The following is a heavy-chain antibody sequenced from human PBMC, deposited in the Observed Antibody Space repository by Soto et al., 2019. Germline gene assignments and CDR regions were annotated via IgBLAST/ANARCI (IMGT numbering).Heavy chain of an antibody. J-gene: IGHJ4*02. CDR1: GGSISSGDYY. CDR3: ARASAGDYGATPLGY. V-gene: IGHV4-30-4*01. D-gene: IGHD4-17*01. CDR2: IYYSGST. Sequence: QVQLQESGPGLVKPSQTLSLTCTVSGGSISSGDYYWSWIRQPPGKGLEWIGYIYYSGSTYYNPSLNRRVTISVDTSKNQFSLKLSSVTAADPAVYYCARASAGDYGATPLGYWGQGTLVTVSS.